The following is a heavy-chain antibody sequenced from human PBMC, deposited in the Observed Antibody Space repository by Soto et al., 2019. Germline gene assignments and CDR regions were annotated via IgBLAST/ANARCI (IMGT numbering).Heavy chain of an antibody. CDR3: AKRFEEYLHASLTYH. J-gene: IGHJ4*02. D-gene: IGHD3-10*01. CDR2: ISYDGSEA. CDR1: GFTFSSYA. V-gene: IGHV3-30*18. Sequence: GGSLRLSCAASGFTFSSYAMHWVRQAPGKGLEWVAVISYDGSEAYYADSVKGRFTISRDNSKNTLYLEMNSLRAEDTAVYFCAKRFEEYLHASLTYHWGQGAQVTSPQ.